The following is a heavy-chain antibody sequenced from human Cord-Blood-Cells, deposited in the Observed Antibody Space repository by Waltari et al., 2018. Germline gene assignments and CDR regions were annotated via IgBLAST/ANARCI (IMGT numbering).Heavy chain of an antibody. Sequence: QVQLVQSGAEVKKPGASVKVSCKASGYTFTGYYMHWVRQAPGQGLGWMGWIHPNSGGTNYAQKCQGRVTMTRDTSISTAYMELSRLRSDDTAVYYCARDRGKSALDIWGQGTMVTVSS. CDR2: IHPNSGGT. CDR3: ARDRGKSALDI. CDR1: GYTFTGYY. V-gene: IGHV1-2*02. D-gene: IGHD3-10*01. J-gene: IGHJ3*02.